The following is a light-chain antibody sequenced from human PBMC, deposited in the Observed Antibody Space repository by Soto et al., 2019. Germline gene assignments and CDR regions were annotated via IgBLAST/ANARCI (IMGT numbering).Light chain of an antibody. CDR2: GAS. J-gene: IGKJ4*01. CDR3: EQYGSSPLT. V-gene: IGKV3-20*01. Sequence: EIVLTQSPGTLSLSPGERATLSCRASQSVSSSFLAWYQQTPGQAPRLLIYGASRRATGIPDRFSGRGSGTDFTLTISRLEPEDFAVYYCEQYGSSPLTLGGGTKVDIK. CDR1: QSVSSSF.